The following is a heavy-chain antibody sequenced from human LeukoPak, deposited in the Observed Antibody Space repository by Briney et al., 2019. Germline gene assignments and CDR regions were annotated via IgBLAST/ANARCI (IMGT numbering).Heavy chain of an antibody. V-gene: IGHV4-34*01. J-gene: IGHJ4*02. Sequence: SETLSLTCAVYGGSFSGYYWSWIRQPPGKGLEWIGEINHSGSTNYNPSLKNRVTISVDTSKNQFSLKLSSVTAADTAVYYCAGNYYGSGSYYSEDRYWGQGTLVTVSS. CDR3: AGNYYGSGSYYSEDRY. CDR2: INHSGST. CDR1: GGSFSGYY. D-gene: IGHD3-10*01.